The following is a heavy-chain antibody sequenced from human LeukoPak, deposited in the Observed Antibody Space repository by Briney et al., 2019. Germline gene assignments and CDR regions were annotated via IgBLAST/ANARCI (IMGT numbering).Heavy chain of an antibody. V-gene: IGHV1-69*13. CDR1: GYTFTGYY. Sequence: SVKVSCKASGYTFTGYYMHWVRQAPGQGLEWMGGIIPIFGTANYAQKFQGRVTITADESTSTAYMELSSLRSEDTAVYYCASYSGSYSSSDYWGQGTLVTVSS. CDR2: IIPIFGTA. J-gene: IGHJ4*02. CDR3: ASYSGSYSSSDY. D-gene: IGHD1-26*01.